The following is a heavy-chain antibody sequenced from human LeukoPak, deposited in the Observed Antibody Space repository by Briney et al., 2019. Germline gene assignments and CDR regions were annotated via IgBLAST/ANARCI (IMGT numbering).Heavy chain of an antibody. J-gene: IGHJ6*03. CDR2: INSDGSST. CDR1: GFTFSSYG. Sequence: GGSLRLSCAASGFTFSSYGMHWVRQAPGKGLVWVSRINSDGSSTSYADSVKGRFTISRDNAKNTLYLQMNSLRAEDTAVYYCARGFYYYYYYMDVWGKGTTVTVSS. CDR3: ARGFYYYYYYMDV. V-gene: IGHV3-74*01.